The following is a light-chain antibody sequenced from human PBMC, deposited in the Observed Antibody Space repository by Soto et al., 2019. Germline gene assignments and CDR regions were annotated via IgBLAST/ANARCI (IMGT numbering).Light chain of an antibody. CDR2: GVN. CDR1: SSDIGRYNY. J-gene: IGLJ2*01. CDR3: ASYTSTPTLVV. Sequence: QSALTQPASVSGSPGQSITISCTGTSSDIGRYNYVSWYQQHPGKAPRLVISGVNKRPSGLSNRFSGSKSGNTASLTISGLQSDDEAIYYCASYTSTPTLVVFGGGTKLTVL. V-gene: IGLV2-14*01.